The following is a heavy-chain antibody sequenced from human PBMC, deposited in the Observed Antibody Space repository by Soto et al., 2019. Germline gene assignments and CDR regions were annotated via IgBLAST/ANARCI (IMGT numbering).Heavy chain of an antibody. V-gene: IGHV1-18*01. D-gene: IGHD1-1*01. CDR3: ARGRYGDY. Sequence: QVHLVQSGAEVKKPGASVKVSCKGSGYGFTTYGITWVRQAPGQGLEWMAWISAHNGNTSYAQKLQGRVTVTRDTTTSTAYVELRSLRSDDAAVYYCARGRYGDYWGQGALVTVSS. J-gene: IGHJ4*02. CDR1: GYGFTTYG. CDR2: ISAHNGNT.